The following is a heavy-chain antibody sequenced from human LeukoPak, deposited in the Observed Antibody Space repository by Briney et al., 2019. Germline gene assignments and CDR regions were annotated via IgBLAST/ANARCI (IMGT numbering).Heavy chain of an antibody. CDR1: GFTFSSYS. D-gene: IGHD3-3*01. CDR3: ARTQEGFWSGYYTGFDY. CDR2: ISSSSSTI. V-gene: IGHV3-48*01. J-gene: IGHJ4*02. Sequence: GGSLRLSRAASGFTFSSYSMSWVRQAPGKGLEWVSYISSSSSTIYYADSVKGRFTISRDNAKNSLYLQMNSLRAEDTAVYYCARTQEGFWSGYYTGFDYWGQGTLVTVSS.